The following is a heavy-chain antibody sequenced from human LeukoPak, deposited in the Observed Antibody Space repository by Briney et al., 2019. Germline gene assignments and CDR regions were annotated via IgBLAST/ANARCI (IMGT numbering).Heavy chain of an antibody. CDR1: GFIFSTYT. Sequence: GGSLTLSCAASGFIFSTYTMNWVRQAPRKGLEWVSAVSGCGGTYYADFLKGRFTISRDNSKNTLYLQMNSLRAEDTAVYYCAKPPYTGSPYSFDYWGQGTLVTVSS. CDR2: VSGCGGT. CDR3: AKPPYTGSPYSFDY. V-gene: IGHV3-23*01. D-gene: IGHD1-26*01. J-gene: IGHJ4*02.